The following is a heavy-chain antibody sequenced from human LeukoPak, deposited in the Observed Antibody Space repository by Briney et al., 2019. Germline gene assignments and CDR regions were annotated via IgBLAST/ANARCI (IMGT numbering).Heavy chain of an antibody. Sequence: PSETLSLTCAVSGYSISSGYYWGWIRQPPGKGLEWIGSSYHSGSTYYNPSLKSRVTISVDTSKNQFSLKLSSVTAADTAVYYCARHAPHPYAVPAAIAYWGQGTLVTVSS. CDR3: ARHAPHPYAVPAAIAY. D-gene: IGHD2-2*01. J-gene: IGHJ4*02. CDR1: GYSISSGYY. CDR2: SYHSGST. V-gene: IGHV4-38-2*01.